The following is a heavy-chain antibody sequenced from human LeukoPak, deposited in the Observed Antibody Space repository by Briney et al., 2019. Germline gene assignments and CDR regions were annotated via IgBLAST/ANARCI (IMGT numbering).Heavy chain of an antibody. V-gene: IGHV1-69*04. J-gene: IGHJ4*02. CDR3: ARDRFGEIVTVN. CDR2: IIPILGIA. CDR1: GGTFSSYA. Sequence: EASVKVSCKASGGTFSSYAISWVRQTPGQGLEWMGRIIPILGIANYAQKFQGRVTITADKSTSTAYTELSSLRSEDTAVFYCARDRFGEIVTVNWGQGTLVTVSS. D-gene: IGHD3-16*01.